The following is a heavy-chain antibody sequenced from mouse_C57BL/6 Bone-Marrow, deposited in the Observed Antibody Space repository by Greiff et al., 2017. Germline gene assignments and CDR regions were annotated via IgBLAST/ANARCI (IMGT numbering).Heavy chain of an antibody. J-gene: IGHJ2*01. D-gene: IGHD2-1*01. CDR2: IYPGDGDT. CDR1: GYAFRSYW. Sequence: QVQLQQSGAELVKPGASVKISCKASGYAFRSYWMNWVKQRPGKGLEWIGQIYPGDGDTNYNGKFKGKATLTADKSSSTAYMQLSSLTSEDSAVYFCARGIYYGNYGDYWGQGTTLTVSS. CDR3: ARGIYYGNYGDY. V-gene: IGHV1-80*01.